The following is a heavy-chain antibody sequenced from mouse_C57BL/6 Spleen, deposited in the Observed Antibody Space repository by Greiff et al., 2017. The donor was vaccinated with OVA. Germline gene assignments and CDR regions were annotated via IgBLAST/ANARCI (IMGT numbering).Heavy chain of an antibody. V-gene: IGHV1-61*01. D-gene: IGHD2-4*01. CDR3: ARWDDYGGFAY. CDR1: GYTFTSYW. Sequence: QVQLQQPGAELVRPGSSVKLSCKASGYTFTSYWMDWVKQRPGQGLEWIGNIYPSDSETHYNQKFKDKATLTVYKSSSTAYMQLSSLTSEDSAVYYCARWDDYGGFAYWGQGTLVTVSA. J-gene: IGHJ3*01. CDR2: IYPSDSET.